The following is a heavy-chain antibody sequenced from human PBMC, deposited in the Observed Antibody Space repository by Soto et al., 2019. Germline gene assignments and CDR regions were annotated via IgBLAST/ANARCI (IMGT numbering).Heavy chain of an antibody. CDR2: ISYDGSNT. J-gene: IGHJ4*01. CDR1: GFPFSTYA. D-gene: IGHD6-19*01. CDR3: ARDLTYNSGWFDY. V-gene: IGHV3-30-3*01. Sequence: PGGSLRLSFEASGFPFSTYAMHWGRQAPGKGLAWGAVISYDGSNTYYADTVKGRFTISRDNSKNTLYLHMNSLRAEDSAVYYFARDLTYNSGWFDYWGHGTLVIVSS.